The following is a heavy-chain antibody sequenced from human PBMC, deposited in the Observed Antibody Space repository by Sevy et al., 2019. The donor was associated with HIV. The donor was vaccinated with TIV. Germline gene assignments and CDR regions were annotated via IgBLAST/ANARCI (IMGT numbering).Heavy chain of an antibody. D-gene: IGHD3-3*01. Sequence: GGSLRLSCAASGFTFSSYWMSWVRQAPGKGLEWVANIKQDGSEKYYVDSVKGRFTISGDNAKNSLYLQMNSLRAEDTAVYYCARVVEGYDFWSGYSTKGWFDPWGQGTLVTVSS. CDR2: IKQDGSEK. CDR1: GFTFSSYW. CDR3: ARVVEGYDFWSGYSTKGWFDP. J-gene: IGHJ5*02. V-gene: IGHV3-7*01.